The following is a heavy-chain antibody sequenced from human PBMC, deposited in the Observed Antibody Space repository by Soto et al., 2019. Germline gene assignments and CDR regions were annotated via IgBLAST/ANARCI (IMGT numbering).Heavy chain of an antibody. CDR1: GYTFTSYD. Sequence: KKKRASVKVSCKASGYTFTSYDINWVRQATGQGLEWMGWMNPNSGNTGYAQKFQGRVTMTRNTSISTAYMELSSLRSEDTAVYYCASRTRVLRYFDWLPGHGNDAFDIWGQGTMVTVSS. J-gene: IGHJ3*02. V-gene: IGHV1-8*01. D-gene: IGHD3-9*01. CDR2: MNPNSGNT. CDR3: ASRTRVLRYFDWLPGHGNDAFDI.